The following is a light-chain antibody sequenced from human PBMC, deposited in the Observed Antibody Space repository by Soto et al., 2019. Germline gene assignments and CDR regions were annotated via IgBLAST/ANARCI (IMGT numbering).Light chain of an antibody. CDR1: SSDVGGYDY. CDR3: SSYRSSGALV. V-gene: IGLV2-8*01. Sequence: QSALTQPPSASGSPGQTVTISCTGTSSDVGGYDYVSWYQQHPGEAPKLIIYEVTKRPSGVPDRFSGSKSGNTASLTVSGLQAEDEADYHCSSYRSSGALVFGGGTKLTVL. CDR2: EVT. J-gene: IGLJ3*02.